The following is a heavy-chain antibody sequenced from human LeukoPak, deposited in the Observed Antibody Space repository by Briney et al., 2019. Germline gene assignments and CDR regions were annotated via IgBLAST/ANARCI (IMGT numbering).Heavy chain of an antibody. CDR2: INPSGGST. Sequence: GASVKVSCKASGYTFTSYYMHWVRQAPGQGLEWMGIINPSGGSTSYAQKFQGRVTMTRDTSTSTVYMELSSLRSEDTAVYYCARDQDCSSTSCYHSYYYYYGMDVWGQGTTVTDSS. CDR1: GYTFTSYY. J-gene: IGHJ6*02. D-gene: IGHD2-2*01. V-gene: IGHV1-46*01. CDR3: ARDQDCSSTSCYHSYYYYYGMDV.